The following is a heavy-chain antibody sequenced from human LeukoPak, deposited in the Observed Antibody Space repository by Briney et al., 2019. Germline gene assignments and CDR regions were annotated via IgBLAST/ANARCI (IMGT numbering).Heavy chain of an antibody. J-gene: IGHJ4*02. Sequence: PSETLSLTCAVSGGSLSSSNWWSWVRQPPGKGLEWIGEIYYSGSTYYNPSLKSRVTISVDTSKNQFSLKLSSVTAADTAVYYCARSSTDYGDPFDYWGQGTLVTVSS. CDR3: ARSSTDYGDPFDY. CDR2: IYYSGST. V-gene: IGHV4-4*02. D-gene: IGHD4-17*01. CDR1: GGSLSSSNW.